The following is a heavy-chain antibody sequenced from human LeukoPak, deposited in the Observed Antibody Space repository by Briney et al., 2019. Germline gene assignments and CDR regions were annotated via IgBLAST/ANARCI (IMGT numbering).Heavy chain of an antibody. CDR3: ARGKFRTVSYYFGY. CDR1: GGSFSGYC. V-gene: IGHV4-34*01. Sequence: PSETLSLTCAVYGGSFSGYCWSWIRQPPGKGLEWIGEINHSGSTNYNPSLKSRVTISVDTSKNQFSLKLSSVTAADTAVYYCARGKFRTVSYYFGYWGQGTLVTVSS. D-gene: IGHD4-11*01. J-gene: IGHJ4*02. CDR2: INHSGST.